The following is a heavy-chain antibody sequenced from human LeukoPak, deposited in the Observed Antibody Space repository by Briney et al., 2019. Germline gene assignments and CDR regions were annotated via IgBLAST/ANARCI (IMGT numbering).Heavy chain of an antibody. CDR1: GGSISSGDYY. J-gene: IGHJ4*02. Sequence: SETLSLTCTVSGGSISSGDYYWSWIRQPPGKGLEWIGYIYYSGSTYYNPSLKSRVTISVDTSKNQFSLKLSSVTAADTAVYYCARDRYITRGGYDSGFDYWGQGTLVTVSS. D-gene: IGHD5-12*01. V-gene: IGHV4-30-4*01. CDR2: IYYSGST. CDR3: ARDRYITRGGYDSGFDY.